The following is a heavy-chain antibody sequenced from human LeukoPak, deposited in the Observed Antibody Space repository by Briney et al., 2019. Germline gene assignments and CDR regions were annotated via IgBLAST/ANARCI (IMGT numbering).Heavy chain of an antibody. V-gene: IGHV3-7*01. Sequence: GESLRLSCAASGFTFSGHWMTWVRQAPGKGLQWVASIRQDGSVKYYVDSVQGQFIISRDNAMNSLYLQMNSLRAEDTAVYYCARWSHDSFGYYWISSWGQGTLVTVSS. J-gene: IGHJ5*02. CDR2: IRQDGSVK. CDR1: GFTFSGHW. CDR3: ARWSHDSFGYYWISS. D-gene: IGHD3-22*01.